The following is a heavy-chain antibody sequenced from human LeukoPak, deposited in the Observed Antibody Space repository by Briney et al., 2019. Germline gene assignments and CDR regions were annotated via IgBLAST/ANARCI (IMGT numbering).Heavy chain of an antibody. CDR2: ISYDGSNK. Sequence: GGSLRLSCAASGFTFSGYPIHWVRQAPGKGLEWVAVISYDGSNKYYADSVKGRFTISRDNSKNTLYLQMNSLRAEDTAVYYCARDHWSSGTIDSWGQGTLVTVSS. V-gene: IGHV3-30-3*01. CDR3: ARDHWSSGTIDS. J-gene: IGHJ4*02. CDR1: GFTFSGYP. D-gene: IGHD6-13*01.